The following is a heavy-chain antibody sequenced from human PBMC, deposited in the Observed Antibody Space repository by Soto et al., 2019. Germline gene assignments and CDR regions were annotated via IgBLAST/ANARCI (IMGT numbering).Heavy chain of an antibody. CDR3: ARGAYDFWSGYSTLERLQYYYYYYMDV. Sequence: SETLSLTCTVSGGSISSYYWSWIRQPPGKGLEWIGYIYYSGSTNYNPSLKSRVTISVDTSKNQFSLKLSSVTAADTAVYYCARGAYDFWSGYSTLERLQYYYYYYMDVWGKGTTVTVSS. CDR2: IYYSGST. D-gene: IGHD3-3*01. CDR1: GGSISSYY. V-gene: IGHV4-59*01. J-gene: IGHJ6*03.